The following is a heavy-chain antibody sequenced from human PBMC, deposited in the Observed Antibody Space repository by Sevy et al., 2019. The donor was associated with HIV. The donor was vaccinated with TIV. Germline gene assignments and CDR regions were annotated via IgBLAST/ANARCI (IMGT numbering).Heavy chain of an antibody. V-gene: IGHV3-15*01. Sequence: GGSLRLSCAASGFTFSTYAMSWVRQAPGKGLEWVGRIKSKTDGGTTDYAAPVKGRFTISRDDSKNTLYLQMNSLKTEDTAVYYCTTGFYCSGGSCYSSLGMDVWGQGTTVTVSS. CDR1: GFTFSTYA. CDR2: IKSKTDGGTT. CDR3: TTGFYCSGGSCYSSLGMDV. D-gene: IGHD2-15*01. J-gene: IGHJ6*02.